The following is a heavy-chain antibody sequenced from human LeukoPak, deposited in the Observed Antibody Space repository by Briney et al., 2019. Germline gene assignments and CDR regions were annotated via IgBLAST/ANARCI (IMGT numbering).Heavy chain of an antibody. D-gene: IGHD1-26*01. Sequence: PSETLSLSCAVSGGSIANYYWSWIRQPPGKGLEWIGEINHSGSTNYNPSLKSRVTISVDTSKNQFSLKLSSVTAADTAVYYCARVKFWELPTFDYWGQGTLVTVSS. CDR1: GGSIANYY. J-gene: IGHJ4*02. CDR3: ARVKFWELPTFDY. CDR2: INHSGST. V-gene: IGHV4-34*01.